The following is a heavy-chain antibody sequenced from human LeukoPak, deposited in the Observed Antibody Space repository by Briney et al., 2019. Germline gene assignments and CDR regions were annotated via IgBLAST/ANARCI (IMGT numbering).Heavy chain of an antibody. CDR3: TKLLWFGELKA. V-gene: IGHV3-7*01. J-gene: IGHJ4*02. D-gene: IGHD3-10*01. CDR1: GFTFSSYW. Sequence: GGSLRLSCAASGFTFSSYWMSWVRQAPGKGLEWVANIKQDGSEKYYVDSVKGRFTISRDNAKNSLYLQMNSLRAEDTAVYYCTKLLWFGELKARGQGTLVTVSS. CDR2: IKQDGSEK.